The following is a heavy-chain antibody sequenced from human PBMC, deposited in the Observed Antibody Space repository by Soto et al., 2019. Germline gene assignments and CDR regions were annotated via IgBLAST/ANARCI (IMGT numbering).Heavy chain of an antibody. CDR1: GFTFSSYA. CDR2: ISVSGGST. D-gene: IGHD3-16*02. V-gene: IGHV3-23*01. Sequence: HPGGSLRLSCAASGFTFSSYAMGWVRQAQGKGLEWVSSISVSGGSTNYADSVKGRFTISRDNSKTTLYLQMNSLRAEDTAVYYCAREASSRYYFDYWGRGTLVTVSS. J-gene: IGHJ4*02. CDR3: AREASSRYYFDY.